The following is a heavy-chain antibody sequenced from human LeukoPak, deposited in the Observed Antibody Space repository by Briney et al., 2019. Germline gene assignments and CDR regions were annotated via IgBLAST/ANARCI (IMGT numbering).Heavy chain of an antibody. D-gene: IGHD6-13*01. CDR1: GGTFSSYA. Sequence: SVKVSCKASGGTFSSYAISWVRQAPGQGLEWMGGIIPIFGTANYEQKFQGRVTITTDESTSTAYMELSSLRSEDTAVYYCARVRVSYSSSYLDAFDIWGQGTMVTVSS. CDR3: ARVRVSYSSSYLDAFDI. V-gene: IGHV1-69*05. CDR2: IIPIFGTA. J-gene: IGHJ3*02.